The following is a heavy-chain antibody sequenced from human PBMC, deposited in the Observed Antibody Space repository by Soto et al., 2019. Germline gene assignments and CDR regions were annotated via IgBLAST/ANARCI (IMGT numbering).Heavy chain of an antibody. CDR3: ARAGGYGDSVLAGLNY. J-gene: IGHJ4*02. D-gene: IGHD4-17*01. V-gene: IGHV4-31*02. CDR1: GDSISSGGYY. Sequence: SETLSLTCTVSGDSISSGGYYWRWIRQHPGKGLEWIGYIYYSGSTDYNPSLQSRLTISIDTSKNQFSLTLSSVTAADTAVYYRARAGGYGDSVLAGLNYQGQGSLVTLSA. CDR2: IYYSGST.